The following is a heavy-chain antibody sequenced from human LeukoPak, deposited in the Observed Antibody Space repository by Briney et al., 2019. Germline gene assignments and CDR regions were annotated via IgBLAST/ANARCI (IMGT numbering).Heavy chain of an antibody. CDR2: IYDSGST. CDR3: ARGYYYGSGSSRDYYYYYGMDV. D-gene: IGHD3-10*01. Sequence: SETLSLTCTVSGGSISSYYWSWIRQPPGKGLEWIGYIYDSGSTNYNPSLKSRVTISVDTSKNQFSLKLSSVTAADTAVYYCARGYYYGSGSSRDYYYYYGMDVWGQGTTVTVSS. J-gene: IGHJ6*02. V-gene: IGHV4-59*01. CDR1: GGSISSYY.